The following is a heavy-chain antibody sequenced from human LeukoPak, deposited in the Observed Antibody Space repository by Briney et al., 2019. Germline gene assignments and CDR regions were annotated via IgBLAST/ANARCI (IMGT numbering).Heavy chain of an antibody. D-gene: IGHD3-22*01. Sequence: KPSETLSLTCAVYGGSFSGYYWSWIRQPPGKGLEWIGEINHSGSTNYNPSLKSRVTISVDTSKNQFSLKLSSVTAADTAVYYCARYYYDNSGYRKDYWGQGTLVTVSS. CDR2: INHSGST. V-gene: IGHV4-34*01. J-gene: IGHJ4*02. CDR1: GGSFSGYY. CDR3: ARYYYDNSGYRKDY.